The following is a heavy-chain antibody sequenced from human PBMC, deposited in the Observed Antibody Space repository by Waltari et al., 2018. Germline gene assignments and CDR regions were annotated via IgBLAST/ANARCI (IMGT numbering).Heavy chain of an antibody. V-gene: IGHV3-74*01. CDR2: LNGTWITT. J-gene: IGHJ4*02. D-gene: IGHD2-15*01. Sequence: EVQLVESGGGLVQPGGSLRLSCVASGFPFSLYWMHWVRQVPGKGRFWGSRLNGTWITTNYADSVKGRFTISRDNAKNTLYLQMNSLTAEDTAVYYCALLRVVSVFDPFDNWGQGTLVTVSS. CDR1: GFPFSLYW. CDR3: ALLRVVSVFDPFDN.